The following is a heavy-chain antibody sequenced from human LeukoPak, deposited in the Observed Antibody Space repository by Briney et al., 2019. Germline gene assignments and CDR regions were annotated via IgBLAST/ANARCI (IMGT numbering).Heavy chain of an antibody. CDR2: ISSSSSYI. J-gene: IGHJ4*02. CDR3: ARGSQQQLHGDH. D-gene: IGHD6-13*01. CDR1: GFTFSDYY. Sequence: GGSLRLSCAASGFTFSDYYMSWIRQAPGKGLEWVSSISSSSSYIYYADSVKGRFTISRDNAKNSLYLQMNSLRAEDTAVYYCARGSQQQLHGDHWGQGTLVTVSS. V-gene: IGHV3-11*06.